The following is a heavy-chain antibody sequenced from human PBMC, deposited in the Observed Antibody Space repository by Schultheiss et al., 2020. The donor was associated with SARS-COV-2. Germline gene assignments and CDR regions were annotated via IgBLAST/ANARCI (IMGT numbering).Heavy chain of an antibody. J-gene: IGHJ5*02. CDR1: GFSFNNAW. CDR3: STGIYAEYST. V-gene: IGHV3-15*07. CDR2: IKSKTDGGTT. D-gene: IGHD2/OR15-2a*01. Sequence: GGSLRLSCAASGFSFNNAWMNWVRQAPGKGLEWVGRIKSKTDGGTTDYAAPVKGRFTISRDDSKTTVYLQMNSLKTEDTAMYYCSTGIYAEYSTWGQGTLVTVSS.